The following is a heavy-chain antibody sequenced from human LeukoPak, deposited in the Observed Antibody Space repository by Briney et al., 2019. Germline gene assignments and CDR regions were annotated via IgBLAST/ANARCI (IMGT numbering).Heavy chain of an antibody. CDR3: ARGTGAYYY. J-gene: IGHJ4*02. V-gene: IGHV3-7*02. CDR2: IKPDGSEK. D-gene: IGHD3-16*01. CDR1: GFPFSRYW. Sequence: GGSLRLSCAASGFPFSRYWMSWVRQAPGKGLEWVANIKPDGSEKHYVDSVKGRFTISRDNAKNSLYLQMNSLRDEDTAVYYCARGTGAYYYWGQGTLVTVSS.